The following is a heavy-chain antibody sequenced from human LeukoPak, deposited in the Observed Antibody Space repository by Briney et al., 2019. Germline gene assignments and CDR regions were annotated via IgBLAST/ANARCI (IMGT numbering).Heavy chain of an antibody. D-gene: IGHD6-13*01. CDR3: ARGGSSSLWVEY. J-gene: IGHJ4*02. Sequence: GGSLRLSCAASGFTVSSNYMSWVRQAPGKGLEWVSLIYSGGSTYYADSVKGRFTISRDNSKNTLYLQMNSLRVEDTGVYYCARGGSSSLWVEYWGQGTLVTVSS. V-gene: IGHV3-66*01. CDR2: IYSGGST. CDR1: GFTVSSNY.